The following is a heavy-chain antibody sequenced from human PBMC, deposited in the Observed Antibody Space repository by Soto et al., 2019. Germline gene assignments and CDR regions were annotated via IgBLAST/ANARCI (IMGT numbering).Heavy chain of an antibody. V-gene: IGHV3-30*18. D-gene: IGHD2-15*01. Sequence: GGSLRLSCAASGFTFSSYAIHWVRQAPGKGLEWVAVISYDGSHEYYADSVKGRFTISRDNSKNTLYLQMNSLRAEDTAVYYCAKAHCSGGSCSSWSSDYWGQGALVTAPQ. CDR3: AKAHCSGGSCSSWSSDY. J-gene: IGHJ4*02. CDR1: GFTFSSYA. CDR2: ISYDGSHE.